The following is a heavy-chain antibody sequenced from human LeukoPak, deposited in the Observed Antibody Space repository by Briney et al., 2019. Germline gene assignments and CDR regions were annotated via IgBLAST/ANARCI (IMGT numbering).Heavy chain of an antibody. Sequence: GGSLRLSCAASGFTFSSYAMSWVRQAPGKGLEWVSAISGSGGSTYYADSVKGRFTISRDNSKNTLYLQMNSLRAEDTAVYYCAKDPAGGYDSSGYPDYWGQGTLVTVSS. CDR1: GFTFSSYA. D-gene: IGHD3-22*01. CDR2: ISGSGGST. J-gene: IGHJ4*02. V-gene: IGHV3-23*01. CDR3: AKDPAGGYDSSGYPDY.